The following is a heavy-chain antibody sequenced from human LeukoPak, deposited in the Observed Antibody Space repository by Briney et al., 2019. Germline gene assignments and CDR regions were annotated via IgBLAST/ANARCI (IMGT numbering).Heavy chain of an antibody. D-gene: IGHD5-18*01. Sequence: GGSLRLSCAASGFSISRYAMHWVRQAPGKGLEWVAVISDDGSNKYYADSVKGRFTISRDNSKNTLYLQMNSLRAEDTAVYYCAKVIGYSYGDPDYWGQGTLVTVSS. V-gene: IGHV3-30*04. CDR3: AKVIGYSYGDPDY. CDR2: ISDDGSNK. J-gene: IGHJ4*02. CDR1: GFSISRYA.